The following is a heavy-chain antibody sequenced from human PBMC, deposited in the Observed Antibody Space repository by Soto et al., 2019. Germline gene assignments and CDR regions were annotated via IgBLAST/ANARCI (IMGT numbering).Heavy chain of an antibody. CDR3: ARVYRSSWYRNYYYYGMDV. D-gene: IGHD6-13*01. CDR2: ISGSGGST. Sequence: GGSLRLSCAASGFTFSSYAMSWFRQAPGKGLEWVSAISGSGGSTYYADSVKGRFTISRDNSKNTLYLQMNSLRAEDTAVYYCARVYRSSWYRNYYYYGMDVWGQGTTVTVSS. CDR1: GFTFSSYA. J-gene: IGHJ6*02. V-gene: IGHV3-23*01.